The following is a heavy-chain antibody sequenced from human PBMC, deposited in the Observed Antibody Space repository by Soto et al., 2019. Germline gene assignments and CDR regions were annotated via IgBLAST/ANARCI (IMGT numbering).Heavy chain of an antibody. CDR1: GYSISSYY. Sequence: SETLSLTCTVSGYSISSYYWNWIRQPAGKGLEWIGRISTSGSNIYNPSLKSRVTTSVDTSKNQFSLKLSSVTAADTAVYYCARALPFGDIWNDSYNPYAMDVWGQGTTVTVSS. D-gene: IGHD3-3*01. J-gene: IGHJ6*02. CDR2: ISTSGSN. V-gene: IGHV4-4*07. CDR3: ARALPFGDIWNDSYNPYAMDV.